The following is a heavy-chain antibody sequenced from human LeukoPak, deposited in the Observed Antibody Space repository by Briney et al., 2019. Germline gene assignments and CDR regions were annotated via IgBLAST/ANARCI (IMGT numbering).Heavy chain of an antibody. CDR1: GFTSDDYA. D-gene: IGHD4-23*01. J-gene: IGHJ4*02. Sequence: GRSLRLSCAASGFTSDDYAMHWVRQAPGKGLEWVSGISWNSGSIGYADSVKGRFTISRDNAENSLYLQMNSLRAEDTALYYCAKDINSAARYYFDYWGQGTLVTVSS. CDR3: AKDINSAARYYFDY. CDR2: ISWNSGSI. V-gene: IGHV3-9*02.